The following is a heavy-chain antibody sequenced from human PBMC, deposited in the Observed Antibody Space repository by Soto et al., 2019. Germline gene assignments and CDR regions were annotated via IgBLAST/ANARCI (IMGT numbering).Heavy chain of an antibody. Sequence: ASVKVSCKASGGTFSSYAISWVRQAPGQGLEWMGGIIPIFGTANYAQKFQGRVTITADKSTSTAYMELSSLRSEDTAVYYCASRGDSSSPGYYYYYYGMDVWGQGTTVTVSS. CDR1: GGTFSSYA. V-gene: IGHV1-69*06. CDR3: ASRGDSSSPGYYYYYYGMDV. D-gene: IGHD6-6*01. CDR2: IIPIFGTA. J-gene: IGHJ6*02.